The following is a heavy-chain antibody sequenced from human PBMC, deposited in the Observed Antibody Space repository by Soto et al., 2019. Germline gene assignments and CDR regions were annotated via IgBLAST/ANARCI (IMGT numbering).Heavy chain of an antibody. J-gene: IGHJ3*02. D-gene: IGHD6-19*01. Sequence: GGSLRLSCAVSGFSFTNYAMSWVRQAPGKGLEWVSAISTPGVSSYYTDSVKGRFTISRDSFMNTLYLQLNSLRAEDTAVYYCAKFAYSNGWYNPRSNAFDIWGQGTMVTVSS. CDR3: AKFAYSNGWYNPRSNAFDI. CDR1: GFSFTNYA. V-gene: IGHV3-23*01. CDR2: ISTPGVSS.